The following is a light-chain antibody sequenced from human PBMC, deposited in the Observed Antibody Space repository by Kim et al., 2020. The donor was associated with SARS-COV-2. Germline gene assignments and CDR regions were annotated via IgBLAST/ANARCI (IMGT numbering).Light chain of an antibody. CDR3: SSYTSSSTRV. CDR1: STDVGGYNY. CDR2: DVS. V-gene: IGLV2-14*03. J-gene: IGLJ3*02. Sequence: GQSITISCTGTSTDVGGYNYVSWYQQHPGKAPKLMIYDVSNRPSGVSNRFFGSKSGNTASLTISGLQAEDEADYYCSSYTSSSTRVFGGGTQLTVL.